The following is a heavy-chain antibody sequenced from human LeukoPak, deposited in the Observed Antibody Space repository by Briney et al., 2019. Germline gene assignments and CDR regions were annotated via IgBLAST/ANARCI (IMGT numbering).Heavy chain of an antibody. CDR1: GGSISSHY. V-gene: IGHV4-59*11. D-gene: IGHD6-19*01. J-gene: IGHJ5*02. Sequence: SETLSLTCTVSGGSISSHYWSWIRQPPGKGLEWTGYIYYSGSTSYNPSLKSRVTISVDTSKNQFSLRLSSVTAADTAVYYCARATAVAGYNWFDPWGQGTLVTVSS. CDR3: ARATAVAGYNWFDP. CDR2: IYYSGST.